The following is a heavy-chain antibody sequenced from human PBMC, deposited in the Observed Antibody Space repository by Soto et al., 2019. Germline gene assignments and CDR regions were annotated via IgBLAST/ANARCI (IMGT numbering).Heavy chain of an antibody. Sequence: QLQLQESGSGLVKPSQTLSLTCAVSGGSISSGGYSWSWIRQPPGKGLEWIGYIYHSGSTYYNPSLKSRVTISLARSNNQFSLKLSSVTPADTAVYYFAAGAGLPRYSWGQGTLVTVSS. CDR3: AAGAGLPRYS. J-gene: IGHJ4*02. D-gene: IGHD5-12*01. CDR1: GGSISSGGYS. V-gene: IGHV4-30-2*01. CDR2: IYHSGST.